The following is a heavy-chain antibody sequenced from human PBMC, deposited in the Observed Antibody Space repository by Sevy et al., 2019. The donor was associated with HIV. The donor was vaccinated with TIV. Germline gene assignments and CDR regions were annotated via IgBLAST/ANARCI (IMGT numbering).Heavy chain of an antibody. CDR3: AKIDDGDFGGVVRV. D-gene: IGHD2-21*01. Sequence: GGSLRLSCAASGFTFNRYWMSWVRQAPGKGLEWVANIKQDEREKHFQDFVKGRFTISKDNTKNSLLLQLDTVRDEDSASYYCAKIDDGDFGGVVRVWGQGTMVTVSS. CDR2: IKQDEREK. CDR1: GFTFNRYW. J-gene: IGHJ3*01. V-gene: IGHV3-7*03.